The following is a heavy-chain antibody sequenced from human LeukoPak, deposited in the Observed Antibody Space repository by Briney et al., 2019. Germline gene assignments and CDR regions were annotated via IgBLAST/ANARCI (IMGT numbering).Heavy chain of an antibody. CDR1: GGSISSGGYS. CDR2: IYHSGST. Sequence: SQTLSLTCAVSGGSISSGGYSWSWIRQPPGKGLEWIGYIYHSGSTYYNPSLKSRVTISVDTSKNQFSLKLSSVTAADTAVYYCARVYDILTGYYLAQLYYFDYWGQGTLVTVSS. V-gene: IGHV4-30-2*01. D-gene: IGHD3-9*01. CDR3: ARVYDILTGYYLAQLYYFDY. J-gene: IGHJ4*02.